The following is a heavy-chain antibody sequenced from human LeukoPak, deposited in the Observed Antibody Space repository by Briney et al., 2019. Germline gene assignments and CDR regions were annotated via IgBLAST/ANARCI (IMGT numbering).Heavy chain of an antibody. Sequence: ASVTASCKASGYIFTDYYMHWVRQAPGQELGWMGRINPNSGGTNYAQKFQGRVTMTRDTSISTAYMELSRLRSDDTAVYYCARLRDTGLVYFDYWGQGTLVTVSS. CDR2: INPNSGGT. CDR1: GYIFTDYY. D-gene: IGHD5-18*01. CDR3: ARLRDTGLVYFDY. V-gene: IGHV1-2*06. J-gene: IGHJ4*02.